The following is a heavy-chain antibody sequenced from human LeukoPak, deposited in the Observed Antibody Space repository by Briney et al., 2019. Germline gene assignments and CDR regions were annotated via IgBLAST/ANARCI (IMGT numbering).Heavy chain of an antibody. CDR2: IIPIFGTA. Sequence: GASVKVSCKASGGTFSSYAISWVRQAPGQGLEWMGGIIPIFGTANYAQKFQGRVTITADESTSTAYMELSSLRSEDTAVYYRARAKSESYSSITRGNWFDPWGQGTLVTVSS. CDR3: ARAKSESYSSITRGNWFDP. J-gene: IGHJ5*02. CDR1: GGTFSSYA. D-gene: IGHD6-13*01. V-gene: IGHV1-69*13.